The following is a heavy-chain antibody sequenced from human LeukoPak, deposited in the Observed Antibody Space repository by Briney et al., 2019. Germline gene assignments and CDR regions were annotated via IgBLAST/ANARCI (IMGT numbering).Heavy chain of an antibody. J-gene: IGHJ4*02. CDR2: IYSDGSSI. Sequence: GGSLRLSCAASGFTFSSSWMYWVRHAPGKGLEWVSRIYSDGSSISYAASVEGRFTISRDNAQNTLYLQMNSLRAEDTAVYYCASELRLGHWGQGILVTVSS. D-gene: IGHD3-16*01. CDR3: ASELRLGH. CDR1: GFTFSSSW. V-gene: IGHV3-74*01.